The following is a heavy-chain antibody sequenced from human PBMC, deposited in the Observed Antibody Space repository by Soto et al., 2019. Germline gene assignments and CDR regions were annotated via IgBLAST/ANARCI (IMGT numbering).Heavy chain of an antibody. CDR3: ARAPKASGSSQTRPDF. CDR1: SGSLSGYY. D-gene: IGHD6-6*01. Sequence: PSETLSLTCSIYSGSLSGYYWSWIRQPPGKGLEWIGEISQSGNTNYSPSLKRRVSISIDTSKKQFSLNLASVSAADTAVYYCARAPKASGSSQTRPDFWGQGTLVTVSS. J-gene: IGHJ4*02. V-gene: IGHV4-34*01. CDR2: ISQSGNT.